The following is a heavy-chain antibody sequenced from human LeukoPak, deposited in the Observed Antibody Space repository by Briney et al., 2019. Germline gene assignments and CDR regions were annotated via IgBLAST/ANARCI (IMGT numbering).Heavy chain of an antibody. Sequence: GGSLRLSCAASGFTFSSYRMHWVRQAPGKGLVWVSRINPDGSWASYADSVKGRFTISRDNAENSLYLQMNSLRAEDTAVYYCTRDDYWGQGTLVTVSS. V-gene: IGHV3-74*01. CDR1: GFTFSSYR. CDR3: TRDDY. J-gene: IGHJ1*01. D-gene: IGHD2-21*01. CDR2: INPDGSWA.